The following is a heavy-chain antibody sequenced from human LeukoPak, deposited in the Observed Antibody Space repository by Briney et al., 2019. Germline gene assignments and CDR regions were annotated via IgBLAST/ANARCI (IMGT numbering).Heavy chain of an antibody. V-gene: IGHV3-23*01. Sequence: GGTLRLSCAASGFTFSNYGMSWVRQAPGKGLEWVSNINGSGGSTYYADSVRGRFTISRDNSKNTLYLQMNSLRAEDTALYYWEKVVGGSNTPVDYWGQGKLVMVSS. CDR2: INGSGGST. CDR3: EKVVGGSNTPVDY. J-gene: IGHJ4*02. D-gene: IGHD1-26*01. CDR1: GFTFSNYG.